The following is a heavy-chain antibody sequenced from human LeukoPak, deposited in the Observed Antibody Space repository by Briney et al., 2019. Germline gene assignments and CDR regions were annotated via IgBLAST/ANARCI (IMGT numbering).Heavy chain of an antibody. D-gene: IGHD6-13*01. J-gene: IGHJ4*02. V-gene: IGHV4-59*01. CDR3: ARSGEQQLVPLDY. CDR1: GGSISSYY. CDR2: IYYSGST. Sequence: PSETLSLTCTVSGGSISSYYWSWIRQPPGKGLEWIGYIYYSGSTNYNPSLKNRVTISVDTSKNQFSLKLSSVTAADTAVYYCARSGEQQLVPLDYWGQGTLVTVSS.